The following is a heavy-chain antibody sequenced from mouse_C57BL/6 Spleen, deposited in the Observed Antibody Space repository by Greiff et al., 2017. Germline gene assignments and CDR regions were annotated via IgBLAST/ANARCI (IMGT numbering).Heavy chain of an antibody. J-gene: IGHJ2*01. CDR1: GYAFTNYL. D-gene: IGHD1-1*01. Sequence: QVQLQQSGAELVRPGTSVKVSCKASGYAFTNYLIEWVKQRPGQGLEWIGVINPGSGGTNYTEKFKGKATLTADKSSSTAYMQLSSLTSEDSAVYFCARSGVYYGSSYDFDYWGQGTTLTVSS. CDR3: ARSGVYYGSSYDFDY. CDR2: INPGSGGT. V-gene: IGHV1-54*01.